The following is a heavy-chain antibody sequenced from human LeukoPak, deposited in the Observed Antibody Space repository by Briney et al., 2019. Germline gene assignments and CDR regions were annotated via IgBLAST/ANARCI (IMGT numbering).Heavy chain of an antibody. CDR2: ISSSSSYI. CDR3: ARTGGVYLIKDYDGMDV. Sequence: PGGSLRLSCAASGFTFSSYSMNWARQAPGKGLEWVSSISSSSSYIYYADSVKGRFTTSSDNAKNSLYLQMDSLRAEDTAVYHCARTGGVYLIKDYDGMDVWGQGTTVTVSS. J-gene: IGHJ6*02. D-gene: IGHD6-13*01. CDR1: GFTFSSYS. V-gene: IGHV3-21*01.